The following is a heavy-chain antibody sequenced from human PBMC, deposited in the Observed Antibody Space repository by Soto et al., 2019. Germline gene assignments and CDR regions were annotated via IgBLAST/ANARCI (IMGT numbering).Heavy chain of an antibody. CDR1: GFTFTNYW. D-gene: IGHD5-12*01. Sequence: EVQLVESGGGLVQPGGSLRLSCVGSGFTFTNYWMHWVRQAPGKGLVWVSRIHSDGRRKNNADAVKGRFTVSRDNTKNTVYMQRNRLSADDTALYYCVRELGGHDDYWGQGTLVTVSS. CDR3: VRELGGHDDY. V-gene: IGHV3-74*01. J-gene: IGHJ4*02. CDR2: IHSDGRRK.